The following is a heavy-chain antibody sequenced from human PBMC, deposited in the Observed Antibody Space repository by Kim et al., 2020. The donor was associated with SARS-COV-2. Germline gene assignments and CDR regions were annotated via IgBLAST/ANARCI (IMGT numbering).Heavy chain of an antibody. J-gene: IGHJ3*02. Sequence: PSLNSRLTITKDTSKNQVVLTMTNMDPVDTATYYCAHIGDSSGLGAFDIWGQGTMVTVSS. D-gene: IGHD3-22*01. CDR3: AHIGDSSGLGAFDI. V-gene: IGHV2-5*01.